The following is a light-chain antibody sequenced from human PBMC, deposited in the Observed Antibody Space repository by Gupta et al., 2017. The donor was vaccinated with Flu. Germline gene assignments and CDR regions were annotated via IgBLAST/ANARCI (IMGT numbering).Light chain of an antibody. CDR1: QDISNY. CDR2: DAS. V-gene: IGKV1-33*01. J-gene: IGKJ3*01. CDR3: QQYDNPPFT. Sequence: DIQMTQSPSSLSASVGDRVTITCQASQDISNYFKWYQQKPGTAPKLLIYDASTLETGVPSRFSGSGSGTDFTFTISSLQPEDIASYYCQQYDNPPFTFGHGTKVDIK.